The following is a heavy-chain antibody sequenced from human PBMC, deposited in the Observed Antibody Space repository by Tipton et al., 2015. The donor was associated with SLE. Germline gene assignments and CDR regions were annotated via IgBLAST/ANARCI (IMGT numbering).Heavy chain of an antibody. D-gene: IGHD3-22*01. V-gene: IGHV4-31*03. J-gene: IGHJ3*02. CDR2: LYYSGST. Sequence: TLSLTCTVSGVSISSGGHYWSWLRQLPGKGLEWIGYLYYSGSTEYNQSLKSRVTISIDSSKSQLSLNLRSVTAADTAVYYCAREGDYYDSSGLGAFDIWGQGTMVTVSS. CDR3: AREGDYYDSSGLGAFDI. CDR1: GVSISSGGHY.